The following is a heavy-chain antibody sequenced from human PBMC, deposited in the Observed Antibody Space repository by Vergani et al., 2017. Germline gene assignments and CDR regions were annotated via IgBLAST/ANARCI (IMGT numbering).Heavy chain of an antibody. CDR2: INHSGST. CDR1: GGSFSGYY. Sequence: QVQLQQWGAGLLKPSETLSLTCAVYGGSFSGYYWSWIRQPPGKGLEWIGEINHSGSTNYNPSLKSRVTISVDTSKNQFALKLRSVTAADTAVYYCARASRRVTIFGVVIPNGFDPWGQGTLVTVSS. CDR3: ARASRRVTIFGVVIPNGFDP. J-gene: IGHJ5*02. D-gene: IGHD3-3*01. V-gene: IGHV4-34*01.